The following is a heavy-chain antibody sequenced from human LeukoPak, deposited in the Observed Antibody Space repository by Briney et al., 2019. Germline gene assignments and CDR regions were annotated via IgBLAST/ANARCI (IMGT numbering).Heavy chain of an antibody. D-gene: IGHD6-13*01. J-gene: IGHJ4*02. Sequence: GGSLRLSCAASGFTFDDYAMHWVRQAPGKGLEWVSGISWNSGSIGYADSVKGRFTISRDNSKNTLYLQMNSLRAEDTAVYYCAKDSVAAAGTAYWGQGTLVTVSS. V-gene: IGHV3-9*01. CDR2: ISWNSGSI. CDR1: GFTFDDYA. CDR3: AKDSVAAAGTAY.